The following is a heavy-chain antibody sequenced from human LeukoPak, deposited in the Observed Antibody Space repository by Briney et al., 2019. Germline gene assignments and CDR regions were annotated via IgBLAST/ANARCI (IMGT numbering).Heavy chain of an antibody. CDR2: IYYSGST. CDR3: ARAGYWGNNWFDP. CDR1: GGSISSYY. D-gene: IGHD2-8*02. V-gene: IGHV4-59*01. Sequence: SETLSLTCTVSGGSISSYYWSWIRQPPGKGLEWIGYIYYSGSTNYNPSLKSRVTISVDTSKNQFSLKLSSVTAADTAVYYCARAGYWGNNWFDPWGQGTLVTVSS. J-gene: IGHJ5*02.